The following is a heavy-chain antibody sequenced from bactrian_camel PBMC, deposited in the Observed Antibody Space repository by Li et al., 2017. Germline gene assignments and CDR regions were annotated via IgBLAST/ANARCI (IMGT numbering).Heavy chain of an antibody. CDR1: GYTYGCCC. CDR2: IGSAGST. J-gene: IGHJ4*01. D-gene: IGHD3*01. V-gene: IGHV3S55*01. CDR3: AAETAECGLLFRLLPPQDNR. Sequence: VQLVESGGGSVQAVGTLRLSCAASGYTYGCCCMGWFRQTPGKPREEVATIGSAGSTRYADSVKGRFTISKDNAENILYLQMNNLKPEDTGTYYCAAETAECGLLFRLLPPQDNRWGQGTQVTVS.